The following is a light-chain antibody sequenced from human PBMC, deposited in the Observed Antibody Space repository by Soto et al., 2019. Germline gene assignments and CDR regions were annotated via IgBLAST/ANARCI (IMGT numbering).Light chain of an antibody. J-gene: IGKJ2*01. CDR1: QSIRKY. V-gene: IGKV1-39*01. CDR3: QQSFSTPPYT. CDR2: STS. Sequence: DIPMTQSPSSLSASVGDRVTITCRASQSIRKYLNWYQQKPGKAPSLLIYSTSTLQSGVPSRFSGSGSGTDFTLTITTLQPEDVATYYCQQSFSTPPYTFGQGTKLEIK.